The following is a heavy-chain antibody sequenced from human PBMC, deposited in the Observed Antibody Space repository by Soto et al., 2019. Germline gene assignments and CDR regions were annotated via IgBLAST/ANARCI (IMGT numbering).Heavy chain of an antibody. J-gene: IGHJ4*02. CDR2: INAGNGNT. V-gene: IGHV1-3*01. Sequence: QVQLVQSGAEVKKPGASVKVSCKASGYTFTSYAMHWVRQAPGQRLEWMGWINAGNGNTKYSQKFQGRVTITRDTSARTAYMELSSLRSEDTAVYYCARYHCSSTRCYFGYWGQGPLVTVSS. CDR3: ARYHCSSTRCYFGY. D-gene: IGHD2-2*01. CDR1: GYTFTSYA.